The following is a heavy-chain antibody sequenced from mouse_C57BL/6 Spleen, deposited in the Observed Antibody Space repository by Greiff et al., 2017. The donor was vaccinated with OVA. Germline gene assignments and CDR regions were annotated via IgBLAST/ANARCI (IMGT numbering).Heavy chain of an antibody. D-gene: IGHD1-1*01. J-gene: IGHJ3*01. CDR1: GYAFTNYL. CDR2: INPGSGGT. V-gene: IGHV1-54*01. CDR3: ARSEDYYGSSWGAY. Sequence: VQLQQSGAELVRPGTSVKVSCKASGYAFTNYLIEWVKQRPGQGLEWIGVINPGSGGTNYNEKFKGKATLTADKSYSTAYMQLSSLTSEDSAVYFYARSEDYYGSSWGAYWGQGTLVTVSA.